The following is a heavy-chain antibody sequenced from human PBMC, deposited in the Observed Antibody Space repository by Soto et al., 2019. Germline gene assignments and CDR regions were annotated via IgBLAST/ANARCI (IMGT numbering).Heavy chain of an antibody. CDR2: INPSGGST. J-gene: IGHJ4*02. V-gene: IGHV1-46*01. CDR3: ARDWDPGWATCPYFDY. CDR1: GYTFTSYY. D-gene: IGHD5-12*01. Sequence: QVQLVQSGAEVKKPGASVKVSCKASGYTFTSYYMHWVRQAPGQGLEWMGIINPSGGSTSYAQKFQCRVTMTRDTSMSTVYMELSSLRSEDTAVYYCARDWDPGWATCPYFDYWGQGTLVTVSS.